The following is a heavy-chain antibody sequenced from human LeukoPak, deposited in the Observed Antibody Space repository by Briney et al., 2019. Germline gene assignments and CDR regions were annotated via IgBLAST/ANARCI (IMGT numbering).Heavy chain of an antibody. J-gene: IGHJ5*02. CDR3: ARRPYSGSPNWFDP. CDR2: INLGDSDT. Sequence: GESLKISCEVSGHRFTNHWIGWVRQMPGKGLEWMGIINLGDSDTKYSPSFQGQVAISLDKSISTAYLQWRSLKASDTAMYYCARRPYSGSPNWFDPWGQGTLVTVSS. V-gene: IGHV5-51*01. CDR1: GHRFTNHW. D-gene: IGHD1-26*01.